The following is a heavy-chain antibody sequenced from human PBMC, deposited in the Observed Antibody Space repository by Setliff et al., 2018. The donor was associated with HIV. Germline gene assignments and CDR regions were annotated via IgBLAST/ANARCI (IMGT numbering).Heavy chain of an antibody. CDR1: GGSINSYY. CDR2: IYHSEYT. CDR3: ARDKGRPHHFDNNGYYRSDTFDI. Sequence: PSETLSLTCTVSGGSINSYYWSWIRQSPGKGLEWIGEIYHSEYTNYNPSLESRLTISVDTAKNQLSLELTSVTAADTAIYYCARDKGRPHHFDNNGYYRSDTFDIWGHGTMVTVSS. V-gene: IGHV4-59*12. D-gene: IGHD3-22*01. J-gene: IGHJ3*02.